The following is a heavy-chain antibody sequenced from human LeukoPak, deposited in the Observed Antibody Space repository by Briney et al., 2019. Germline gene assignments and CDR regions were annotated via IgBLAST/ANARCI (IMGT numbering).Heavy chain of an antibody. CDR1: GYSISSGYY. D-gene: IGHD3-22*01. J-gene: IGHJ5*02. Sequence: SETLSLTCAVSGYSISSGYYWGWIRQPPGKGLEWIGRIYRSGSTYYNPSLKSRITISVDTSKNQFSLKLSSVTAADTAVYYCARQRYYDDRRIDPWGQGTLVTVSS. CDR2: IYRSGST. CDR3: ARQRYYDDRRIDP. V-gene: IGHV4-38-2*01.